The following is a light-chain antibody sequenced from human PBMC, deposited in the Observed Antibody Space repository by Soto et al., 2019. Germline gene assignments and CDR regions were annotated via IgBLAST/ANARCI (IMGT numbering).Light chain of an antibody. Sequence: QSVLTQPVSVSGSPGQSITISCTGSSSDVGNYDLVSWYQQHPGKVPKLMIYEGSKRPSGVSHRFSGSKSGNTASLTISGLQAEDEADYYCCSYAGRSTWVFGGGTKLTVL. CDR1: SSDVGNYDL. CDR2: EGS. J-gene: IGLJ3*02. CDR3: CSYAGRSTWV. V-gene: IGLV2-23*01.